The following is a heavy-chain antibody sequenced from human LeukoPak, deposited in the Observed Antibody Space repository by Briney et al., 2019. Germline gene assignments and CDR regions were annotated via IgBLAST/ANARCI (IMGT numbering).Heavy chain of an antibody. J-gene: IGHJ6*02. D-gene: IGHD4-11*01. Sequence: ASVKVSCKVSGYTLTELSMHWVRQAPGKGLEWMGGFDPEDGETIYAQKFQGRVTMTEDTSTDTACMELSSLRSEDTAVYYCATGIPIATVISYYYYGMDVWGQGTTVTVSS. CDR2: FDPEDGET. CDR3: ATGIPIATVISYYYYGMDV. CDR1: GYTLTELS. V-gene: IGHV1-24*01.